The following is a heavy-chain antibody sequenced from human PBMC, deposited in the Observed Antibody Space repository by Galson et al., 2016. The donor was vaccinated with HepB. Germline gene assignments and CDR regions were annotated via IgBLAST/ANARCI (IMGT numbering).Heavy chain of an antibody. J-gene: IGHJ4*02. Sequence: QSGAEVKKPGESLKISCQGSGYTFTNYWISWVRQMPGKGLEWLGIIYPSDSDTRYSPSFHGQVTISADESISTAYLQWSRLKASDTAMFYCARLRGGEPPDSWGQGTLVTVSS. CDR2: IYPSDSDT. CDR3: ARLRGGEPPDS. V-gene: IGHV5-51*01. D-gene: IGHD1-14*01. CDR1: GYTFTNYW.